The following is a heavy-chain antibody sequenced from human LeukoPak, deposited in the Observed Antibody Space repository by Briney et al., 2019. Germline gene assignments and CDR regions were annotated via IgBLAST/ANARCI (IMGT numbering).Heavy chain of an antibody. Sequence: GGSLRLSCAASAFTFSSYAMNWVRQAPGKGLEWVSTISGSGSNTYYADSVKGRFTISRDNSKNTLYLQMNSLRAEDTAVYYCAKGYFYYYMDVWGKGTTVTVSS. CDR1: AFTFSSYA. CDR3: AKGYFYYYMDV. J-gene: IGHJ6*03. CDR2: ISGSGSNT. V-gene: IGHV3-23*01.